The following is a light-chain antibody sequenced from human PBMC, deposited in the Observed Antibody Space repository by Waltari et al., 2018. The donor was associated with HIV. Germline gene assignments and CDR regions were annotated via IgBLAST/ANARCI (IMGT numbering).Light chain of an antibody. V-gene: IGKV3-15*01. Sequence: ELVMTQSPATLSVSPGETAILSCRASQRVGINVAWYQQKPGQAPRLLMSAASTRATGTPARFSGSGSGTDFTLTISSLQSEDFAVYYCQHYNNWLTWTFGQGTNVEVK. J-gene: IGKJ1*01. CDR3: QHYNNWLTWT. CDR1: QRVGIN. CDR2: AAS.